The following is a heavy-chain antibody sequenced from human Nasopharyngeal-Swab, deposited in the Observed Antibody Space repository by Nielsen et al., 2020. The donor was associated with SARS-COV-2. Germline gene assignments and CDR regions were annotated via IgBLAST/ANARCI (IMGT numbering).Heavy chain of an antibody. J-gene: IGHJ6*02. CDR2: ISSSGSTI. D-gene: IGHD2-15*01. Sequence: GESLKISCAASGFTFSSYEMNWVRQAPGKGLEWVSYISSSGSTIYYADSVKGRFTISRDNAKNSPYLQMNSLRAEDTAVYYCARDQGIFQGDYYYYYGMDVWGQGTTVTVSS. CDR3: ARDQGIFQGDYYYYYGMDV. CDR1: GFTFSSYE. V-gene: IGHV3-48*03.